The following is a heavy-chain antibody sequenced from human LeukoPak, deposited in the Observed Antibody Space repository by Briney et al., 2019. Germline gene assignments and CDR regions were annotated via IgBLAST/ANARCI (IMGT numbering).Heavy chain of an antibody. Sequence: GESLKISCKGSGYSFTTHWIGWVRQLPGKGLEWMGLIFPGDSETIYSPSLQGQVTISADKSISTAYLQWSSLKASDTAMYYCARLTGVDSHFDYWGQGTLVTVSS. D-gene: IGHD3-3*01. V-gene: IGHV5-51*01. CDR3: ARLTGVDSHFDY. CDR1: GYSFTTHW. J-gene: IGHJ4*02. CDR2: IFPGDSET.